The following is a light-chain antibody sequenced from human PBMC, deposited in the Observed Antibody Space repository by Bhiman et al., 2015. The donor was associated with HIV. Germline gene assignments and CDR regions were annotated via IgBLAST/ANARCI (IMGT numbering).Light chain of an antibody. J-gene: IGLJ1*01. V-gene: IGLV2-23*02. CDR3: CSYGHGSTYV. Sequence: QSALTQPASVSGSPGQSITISCTGSSGDVGSYDLVSWYQHHPGKAPKLFEVTKRPSGVSNRFSGSKSGNTASLRISGLQAEDEAEYYCCSYGHGSTYVFGSGTKVTVL. CDR2: EVT. CDR1: SGDVGSYDL.